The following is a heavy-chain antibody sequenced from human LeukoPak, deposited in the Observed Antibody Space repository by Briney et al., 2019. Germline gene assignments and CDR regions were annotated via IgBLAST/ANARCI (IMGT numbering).Heavy chain of an antibody. CDR3: ARGRYYDSSGYYYH. V-gene: IGHV4-34*01. CDR2: IYYSGST. J-gene: IGHJ4*02. D-gene: IGHD3-22*01. CDR1: GGSFRGYY. Sequence: SETLSLTCAVYGGSFRGYYWTWIRQPPGKGLEWIGSIYYSGSTYYNPSLKSRVTISVDTSKNQFSLKLSSVTAADTAVYYCARGRYYDSSGYYYHWGQGTLVTVSS.